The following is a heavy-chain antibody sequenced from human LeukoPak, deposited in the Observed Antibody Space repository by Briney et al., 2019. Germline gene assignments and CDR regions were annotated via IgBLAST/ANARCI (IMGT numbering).Heavy chain of an antibody. D-gene: IGHD1-14*01. CDR3: TRRRDREAFDL. CDR2: LDNDGSST. CDR1: VFTLSNYW. J-gene: IGHJ3*01. V-gene: IGHV3-74*01. Sequence: GGSLRLSCEASVFTLSNYWMYWVRQAPGKGLVWVSRLDNDGSSTIYADSVRGRFTISRDNAKNTLYLHMNSLRADDTAVYYCTRRRDREAFDLWGQGTMVTVSS.